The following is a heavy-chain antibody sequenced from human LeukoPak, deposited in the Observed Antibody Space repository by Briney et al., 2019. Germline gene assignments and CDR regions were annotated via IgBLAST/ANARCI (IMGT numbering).Heavy chain of an antibody. CDR1: GYIFFNHG. J-gene: IGHJ4*02. D-gene: IGHD3-16*01. CDR3: ARWGPSPSDY. V-gene: IGHV1-18*01. Sequence: ASVKVSCKASGYIFFNHGIAWVRQAPGQGLGYMGWISAYNGNTDYAQNLQGRVTMTTDTSTTTAYMELRSLTSDDTAVYYCARWGPSPSDYWGQGTLVTVSS. CDR2: ISAYNGNT.